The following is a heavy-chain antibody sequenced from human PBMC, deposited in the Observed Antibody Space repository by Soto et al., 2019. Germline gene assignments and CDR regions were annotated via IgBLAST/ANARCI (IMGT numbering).Heavy chain of an antibody. CDR2: IWYDGSNK. V-gene: IGHV3-33*01. CDR1: GFTFSSYG. Sequence: QPGGSLRLSCAASGFTFSSYGMHWVRQAPGKGLEWVAVIWYDGSNKYYADSVKGRFTISRDNSKNTLYLQMNSLRAEDTAVYYCARLFDFWSGYSDKNAPNFDYWGQGTLVTVSS. D-gene: IGHD3-3*01. J-gene: IGHJ4*02. CDR3: ARLFDFWSGYSDKNAPNFDY.